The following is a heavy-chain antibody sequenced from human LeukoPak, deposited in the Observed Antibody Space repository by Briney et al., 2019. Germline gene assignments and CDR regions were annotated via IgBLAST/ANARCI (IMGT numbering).Heavy chain of an antibody. CDR1: GFTFSNYW. CDR3: ATHGVVVVITTSSVRTSLPFDY. D-gene: IGHD3-22*01. Sequence: GGSLRLSCAASGFTFSNYWMHWVRQAPGKGLEWVSAISGSGGSTYYADSVKGRFTISRDNSKNTLYLQMNSLRAEDTAVYYCATHGVVVVITTSSVRTSLPFDYWGQGTLVTVSS. J-gene: IGHJ4*02. V-gene: IGHV3-23*01. CDR2: ISGSGGST.